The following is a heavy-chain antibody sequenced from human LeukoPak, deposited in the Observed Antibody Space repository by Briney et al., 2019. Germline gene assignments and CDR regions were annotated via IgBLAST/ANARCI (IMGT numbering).Heavy chain of an antibody. CDR3: AKIGVIGNWYYDV. CDR2: ISGSGAST. J-gene: IGHJ2*01. CDR1: GFTFSSYA. D-gene: IGHD3-10*01. Sequence: GGSLRLSCAASGFTFSSYAMSWVRQAPGKGLEWVSAISGSGASTYYADSVKGRFTISRDNSKNTLYLQMNSLRAGDTAIYHCAKIGVIGNWYYDVWGRGTLVTVSS. V-gene: IGHV3-23*01.